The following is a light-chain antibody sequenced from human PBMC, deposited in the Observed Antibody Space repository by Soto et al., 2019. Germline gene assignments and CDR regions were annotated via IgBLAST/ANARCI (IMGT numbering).Light chain of an antibody. Sequence: DIQMTQSPSSVSASVGDRVTITCRASQDISSWLAWYQQKPGKAPKFLIYDASTLQSGVPSRFSGRGSGTDFTLTISSPQPEDFATYYCQQANTFPRTFGPGTKVEIK. CDR3: QQANTFPRT. J-gene: IGKJ1*01. V-gene: IGKV1-12*01. CDR2: DAS. CDR1: QDISSW.